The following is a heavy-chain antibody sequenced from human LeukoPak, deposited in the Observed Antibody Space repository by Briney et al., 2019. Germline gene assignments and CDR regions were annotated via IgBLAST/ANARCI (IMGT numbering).Heavy chain of an antibody. Sequence: GGSLRLSCAASGFTFRSYAIHWVRQAPGKGLEWVAFISYDGSDKNYADSVKGRFTISRDNSKNTLYLQMNSLRANETEVYYCAIVPVGTTEAGDYWGQGTLVTVSS. CDR3: AIVPVGTTEAGDY. V-gene: IGHV3-30-3*01. CDR2: ISYDGSDK. CDR1: GFTFRSYA. J-gene: IGHJ4*02. D-gene: IGHD4-11*01.